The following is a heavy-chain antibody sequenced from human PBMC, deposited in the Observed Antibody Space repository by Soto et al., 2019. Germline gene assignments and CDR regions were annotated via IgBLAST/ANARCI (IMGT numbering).Heavy chain of an antibody. CDR2: ISSSSSTI. CDR1: GFTFSSYS. D-gene: IGHD6-19*01. J-gene: IGHJ3*02. Sequence: PGGSLRLSCAASGFTFSSYSMNWVRQAPGRGLEWVSYISSSSSTIYYADSVKGRFTISRDNAKNSLYLQMNSLRDEDTAVYYCAREGTQPWLVMWSAFDIWGQGTMVTV. V-gene: IGHV3-48*02. CDR3: AREGTQPWLVMWSAFDI.